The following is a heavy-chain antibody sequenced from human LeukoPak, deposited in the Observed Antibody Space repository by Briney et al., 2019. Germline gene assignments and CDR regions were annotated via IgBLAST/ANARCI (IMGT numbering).Heavy chain of an antibody. CDR3: TRLAVAGTQFDY. CDR1: GFTFSGSA. CDR2: IRSKANSYAT. Sequence: QPGGSLRLSCAASGFTFSGSAMHWVRQASGKGLEWVGRIRSKANSYATAYAASAKGRFTISRDDSKNTAYLQMNSLKTEDTAVYYCTRLAVAGTQFDYWGQGTLVTVSS. V-gene: IGHV3-73*01. D-gene: IGHD6-19*01. J-gene: IGHJ4*02.